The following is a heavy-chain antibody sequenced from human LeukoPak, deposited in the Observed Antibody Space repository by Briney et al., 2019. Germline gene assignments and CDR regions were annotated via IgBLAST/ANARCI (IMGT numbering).Heavy chain of an antibody. Sequence: LQTLSLTCTVSGGSISSAGYYWSWIRQYPGKGLEWIGYIYYTGSTYHNPSLKSRVTISVDTSKNRFSLKLSSVTATDTAVYYCARWVDSWGQGTLVTVSS. CDR1: GGSISSAGYY. CDR3: ARWVDS. J-gene: IGHJ4*02. V-gene: IGHV4-31*03. CDR2: IYYTGST.